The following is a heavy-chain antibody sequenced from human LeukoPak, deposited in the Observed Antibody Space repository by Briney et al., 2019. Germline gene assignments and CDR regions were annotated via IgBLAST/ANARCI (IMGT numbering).Heavy chain of an antibody. CDR1: GGTFSSYA. D-gene: IGHD2/OR15-2a*01. CDR3: ARVLSTRSLGGYYYYGMDV. V-gene: IGHV1-69*13. Sequence: SVKVSCKASGGTFSSYAISWVRQAPGQGLEWMGGIIPIFGTANYAQKFQGRVTITADESTSTAYMELSSLRSEDTAVYYCARVLSTRSLGGYYYYGMDVWGQGTTVTVSS. J-gene: IGHJ6*02. CDR2: IIPIFGTA.